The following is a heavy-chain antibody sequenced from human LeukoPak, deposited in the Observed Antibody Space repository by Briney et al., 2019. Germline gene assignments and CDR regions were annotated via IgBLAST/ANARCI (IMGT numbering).Heavy chain of an antibody. D-gene: IGHD3-22*01. CDR3: AKEANDSSGYYPKHDAFDI. CDR2: INPNSGST. CDR1: GYTFTGYY. Sequence: GASVKVSCKASGYTFTGYYMHWVRQAPGQGSEWVGWINPNSGSTNYAQKFQGRVTMTRDTAISTAYMELSRLRSDDTAVYYCAKEANDSSGYYPKHDAFDIWGQGTMVTVSS. J-gene: IGHJ3*02. V-gene: IGHV1-2*02.